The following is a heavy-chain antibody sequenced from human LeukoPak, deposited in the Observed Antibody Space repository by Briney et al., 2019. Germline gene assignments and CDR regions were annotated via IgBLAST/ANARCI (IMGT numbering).Heavy chain of an antibody. D-gene: IGHD3-22*01. CDR2: IWYDGSGK. CDR3: TESDSSGYRTYHFDY. CDR1: GFTFTSYG. J-gene: IGHJ4*02. V-gene: IGHV3-30*02. Sequence: PGGSLRLSCAASGFTFTSYGMHWVRQAPGKGLEWVAFIWYDGSGKYYADSVKGRFTISRDNSKNTLYLQMNSLRPEDTAVYQCTESDSSGYRTYHFDYWGQGTLVAVSS.